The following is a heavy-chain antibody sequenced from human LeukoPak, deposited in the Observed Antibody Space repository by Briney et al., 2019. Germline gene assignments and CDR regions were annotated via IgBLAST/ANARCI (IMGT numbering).Heavy chain of an antibody. V-gene: IGHV4-34*01. CDR3: ARQNWNDVHFDY. D-gene: IGHD1-1*01. Sequence: PSETLSLTCAVYGGSFSGYYWSWIRQPPGKGLEWIGEINHSGSTNYNPSLKSRVTISVDTSKNQFSLKLSSVTAADTAVYYCARQNWNDVHFDYWGQGTLVTVSS. CDR1: GGSFSGYY. J-gene: IGHJ4*02. CDR2: INHSGST.